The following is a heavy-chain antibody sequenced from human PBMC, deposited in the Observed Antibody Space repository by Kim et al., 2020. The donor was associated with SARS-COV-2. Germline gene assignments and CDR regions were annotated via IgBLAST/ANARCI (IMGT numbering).Heavy chain of an antibody. J-gene: IGHJ4*02. Sequence: GGSLRLSCAASGFTFSSYWMSWVRQAPGKGLEWVANIKQDGSEKYYVDSVKGRFTISRDNAKNSLYLQMNSLRAEDTAVYYCARETRRPYSGWQEINPNDYWGQGTLVTVSS. CDR2: IKQDGSEK. CDR3: ARETRRPYSGWQEINPNDY. V-gene: IGHV3-7*03. CDR1: GFTFSSYW. D-gene: IGHD6-19*01.